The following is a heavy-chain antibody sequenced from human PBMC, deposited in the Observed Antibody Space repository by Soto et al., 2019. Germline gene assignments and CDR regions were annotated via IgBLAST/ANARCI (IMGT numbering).Heavy chain of an antibody. V-gene: IGHV5-10-1*01. CDR2: IDPSDSQT. J-gene: IGHJ4*02. Sequence: GECLTISGTGSGYSFSCYWITWVRQKPGKGLEWMGRIDPSDSQTYYSPSFRGHVTISVTKSITTVFLQWSSLRASDTAMYYCARQIYDSDTGPNFQYYFDSWGQGTPVTVSS. CDR3: ARQIYDSDTGPNFQYYFDS. CDR1: GYSFSCYW. D-gene: IGHD3-22*01.